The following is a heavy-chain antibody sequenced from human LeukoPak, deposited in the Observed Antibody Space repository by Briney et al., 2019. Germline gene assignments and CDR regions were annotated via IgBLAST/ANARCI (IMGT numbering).Heavy chain of an antibody. CDR2: INSDASST. CDR1: GFTFSSYW. CDR3: ARSGSGSSMDV. D-gene: IGHD3-10*01. V-gene: IGHV3-74*01. Sequence: GGSLRLSCAASGFTFSSYWMHCVRQAPGKGLVWVSRINSDASSTSYADSVKGRFSISSDNAKNSLYLQMNSLRAEDTAVYYCARSGSGSSMDVWGQGTTVTVSS. J-gene: IGHJ6*02.